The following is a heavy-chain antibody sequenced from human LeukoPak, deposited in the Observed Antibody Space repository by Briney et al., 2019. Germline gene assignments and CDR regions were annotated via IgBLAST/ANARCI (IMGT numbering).Heavy chain of an antibody. CDR2: INDGGST. D-gene: IGHD2-8*02. Sequence: SETLSLTCAVYGGSFTKHQWSWIRQPPGKGLEWIGAINDGGSTNYNPSLKSRVTISIDTSKNQFSLKLTSVTAADTAVYYCASSQTWSYDYWGQGTLVTVSS. V-gene: IGHV4-34*01. CDR3: ASSQTWSYDY. CDR1: GGSFTKHQ. J-gene: IGHJ4*02.